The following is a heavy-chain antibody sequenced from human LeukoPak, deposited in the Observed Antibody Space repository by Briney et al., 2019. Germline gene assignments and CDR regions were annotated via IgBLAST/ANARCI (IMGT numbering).Heavy chain of an antibody. CDR3: AKDKWDSSGYYYAFDI. CDR1: GFTFSSYG. Sequence: PGGSLRLSCAASGFTFSSYGMHWVRQAPGKGLEWVAFVRYDGSNKYYADSVKGRFTISRDNSKDTLYLQMNSLRAEDTAVYYCAKDKWDSSGYYYAFDIWGQGTMVTVSS. V-gene: IGHV3-30*02. J-gene: IGHJ3*02. D-gene: IGHD3-22*01. CDR2: VRYDGSNK.